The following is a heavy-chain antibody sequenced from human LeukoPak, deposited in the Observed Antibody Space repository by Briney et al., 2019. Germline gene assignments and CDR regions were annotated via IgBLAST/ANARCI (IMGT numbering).Heavy chain of an antibody. CDR2: ISAYNGNK. V-gene: IGHV1-18*01. Sequence: GASVKVSCKASGYTFTDYGISWVRQAPGQGLDWMGWISAYNGNKVYAQDPQGRVTMTTDTSTSTAYMELRSLRSDDTAVYYCARDRWSSSSSEGALDIWGQGTMVTVSS. J-gene: IGHJ3*02. CDR3: ARDRWSSSSSEGALDI. CDR1: GYTFTDYG. D-gene: IGHD6-6*01.